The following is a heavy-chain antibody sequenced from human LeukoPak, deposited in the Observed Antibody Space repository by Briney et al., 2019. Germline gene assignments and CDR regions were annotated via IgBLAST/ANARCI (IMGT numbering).Heavy chain of an antibody. CDR2: IYYSGST. Sequence: ASETLSLTCTVSGGSISSYYWSWIRQPPGKGLEWIGYIYYSGSTNYNPSLKSRVTISVDTSKNQFSLKLSSVTAADTAVYYCARSMNYYGSGSYFSYWGQGTLVTVSS. J-gene: IGHJ4*02. CDR1: GGSISSYY. V-gene: IGHV4-59*01. CDR3: ARSMNYYGSGSYFSY. D-gene: IGHD3-10*01.